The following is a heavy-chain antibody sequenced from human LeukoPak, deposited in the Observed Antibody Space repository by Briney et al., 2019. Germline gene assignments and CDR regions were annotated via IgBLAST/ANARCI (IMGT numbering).Heavy chain of an antibody. CDR2: ISSSSSYI. V-gene: IGHV3-21*01. CDR3: AREVFSSSWYFP. CDR1: GFTFSSYS. Sequence: GGSLRLSCAASGFTFSSYSMNWVRQAPGKGLEWVSSISSSSSYIYYADSVKGRFTISRDNAKNSLYLQMNSLRAEDTAVYYCAREVFSSSWYFPWGQGTLVTVSS. J-gene: IGHJ5*02. D-gene: IGHD6-13*01.